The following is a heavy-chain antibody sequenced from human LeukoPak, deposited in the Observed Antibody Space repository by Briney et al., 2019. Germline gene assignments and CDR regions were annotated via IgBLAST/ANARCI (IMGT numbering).Heavy chain of an antibody. V-gene: IGHV3-74*03. J-gene: IGHJ4*02. CDR1: GFTFSSYW. CDR3: ARGRPHGNDY. Sequence: GGSLRLSCAASGFTFSSYWMHWVRQAPGKGLVWVSRIDNDGSGITYADSVEGRFTSSRDNAKNTLYLQMNSLRADDTAVYYCARGRPHGNDYWGQGTLVTVSS. CDR2: IDNDGSGI. D-gene: IGHD4-23*01.